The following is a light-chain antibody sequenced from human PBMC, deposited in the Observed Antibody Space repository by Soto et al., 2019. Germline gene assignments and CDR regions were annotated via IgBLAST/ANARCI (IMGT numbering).Light chain of an antibody. J-gene: IGKJ1*01. V-gene: IGKV1-5*03. Sequence: IQIIQSPSTLSGSVGDRVTITCRASQTISSWLAWYQQKPGKAPKLLIYKASTLKSGVPSRFSGSGSGTEFTLTISSMQPDDFANYYCQHYNSYSEAFGQGTKVDIK. CDR1: QTISSW. CDR3: QHYNSYSEA. CDR2: KAS.